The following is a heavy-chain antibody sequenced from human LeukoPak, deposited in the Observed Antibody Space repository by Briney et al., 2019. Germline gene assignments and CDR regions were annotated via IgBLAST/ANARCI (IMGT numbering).Heavy chain of an antibody. J-gene: IGHJ4*02. D-gene: IGHD3-9*01. Sequence: SETLSLTCTVSGGSISSGDYYWSWIRQPPGKGLEWIGYIYYSGSTYYNPSLKSRVTISVDTSKNQFSLKLSSVTAVDTAVYCCARAEESTYYDILTGCLFDYWGQGTLVTVSS. CDR2: IYYSGST. CDR1: GGSISSGDYY. V-gene: IGHV4-30-4*01. CDR3: ARAEESTYYDILTGCLFDY.